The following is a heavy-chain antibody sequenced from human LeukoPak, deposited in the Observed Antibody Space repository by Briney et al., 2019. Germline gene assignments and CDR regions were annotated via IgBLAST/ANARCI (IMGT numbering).Heavy chain of an antibody. CDR3: ARARQLHLGELFTFAEFFQP. CDR1: GYTFTRQY. V-gene: IGHV1-2*02. J-gene: IGHJ1*01. D-gene: IGHD3-16*01. CDR2: INPNSGGT. Sequence: ASVKVSCKTSGYTFTRQYLHWVRQAPGQELEWMGCINPNSGGTKSAQKFQGRVIITRDTSISTAYMELRSLSSDDTAVYYCARARQLHLGELFTFAEFFQPWGQGTLVTVFS.